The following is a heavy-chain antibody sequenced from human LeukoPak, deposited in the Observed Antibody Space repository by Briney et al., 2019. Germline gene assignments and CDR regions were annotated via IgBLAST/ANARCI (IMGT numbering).Heavy chain of an antibody. J-gene: IGHJ4*02. V-gene: IGHV3-23*01. D-gene: IGHD2-15*01. CDR3: ARQLGYCSDGSCYFDY. Sequence: PGGSLRLSCTASGLTFSTSGFNWVRQAPGKGLEWVSAISTSGGSTYYADSVKGRFTISRDNSKNTLYLQMNSLRAEDTAVYYCARQLGYCSDGSCYFDYWGQGTLVTVSS. CDR1: GLTFSTSG. CDR2: ISTSGGST.